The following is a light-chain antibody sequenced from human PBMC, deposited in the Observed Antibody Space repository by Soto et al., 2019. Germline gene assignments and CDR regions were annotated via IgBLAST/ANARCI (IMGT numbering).Light chain of an antibody. Sequence: EIVLTQSPGTLSLSPGERATLSCRASQSFSIYLAWYQQKPGQAPRLLIYDASNRATGIPARFSGSGSGTDFTLTISSLEPEDFAVYYCQQRSNWPITFGQGTRLEI. V-gene: IGKV3-11*01. CDR1: QSFSIY. CDR3: QQRSNWPIT. CDR2: DAS. J-gene: IGKJ5*01.